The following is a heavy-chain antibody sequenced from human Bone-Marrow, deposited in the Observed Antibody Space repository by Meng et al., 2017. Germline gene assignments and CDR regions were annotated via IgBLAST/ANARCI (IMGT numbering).Heavy chain of an antibody. CDR1: GYTFPDYW. Sequence: QGQGGQYWAEVKKPGASVKVSCQASGYTFPDYWLHWVRRAPGQGLEWMGRINPKSGDTHYAQRFQGRVTMTGDTSISTAYMELSGLSSDDTAMYYCARDEDISAAGKLFGDYWGQGTLVTVSS. D-gene: IGHD6-13*01. CDR3: ARDEDISAAGKLFGDY. J-gene: IGHJ4*02. CDR2: INPKSGDT. V-gene: IGHV1-2*06.